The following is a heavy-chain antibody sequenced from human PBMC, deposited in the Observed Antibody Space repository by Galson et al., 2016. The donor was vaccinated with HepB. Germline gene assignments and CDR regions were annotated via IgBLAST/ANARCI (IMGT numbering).Heavy chain of an antibody. V-gene: IGHV3-33*01. D-gene: IGHD6-13*01. Sequence: LRLSCAASGFSFSTYGMHWVRQAPGKGLEWVAVIWHDGSIKYYGESVKGRFTISRDNSKNTLFLQMTALRVEDTAVYYWSRDYSRSGPMYSYYYMDVWGKGTTVTVSS. J-gene: IGHJ6*03. CDR3: SRDYSRSGPMYSYYYMDV. CDR1: GFSFSTYG. CDR2: IWHDGSIK.